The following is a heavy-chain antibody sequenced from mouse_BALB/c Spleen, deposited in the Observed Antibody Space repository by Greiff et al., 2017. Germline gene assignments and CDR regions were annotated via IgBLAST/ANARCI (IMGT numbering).Heavy chain of an antibody. CDR2: ISSGSSTI. D-gene: IGHD1-1*01. V-gene: IGHV5-17*02. J-gene: IGHJ1*01. Sequence: DVMLVESGGGLVQPGGSRKLSCAASGFTFSSFGMHWVRQAPEKGLEWVAYISSGSSTIYYADTVKGRFTISRDNPKNTLFLQMTSLRSEDTAMYYCARSYYGSSYEGWYFDVWGAGTTVTVSS. CDR1: GFTFSSFG. CDR3: ARSYYGSSYEGWYFDV.